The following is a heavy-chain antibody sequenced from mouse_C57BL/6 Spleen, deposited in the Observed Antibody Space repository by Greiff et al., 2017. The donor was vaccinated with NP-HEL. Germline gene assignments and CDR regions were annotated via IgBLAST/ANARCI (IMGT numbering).Heavy chain of an antibody. Sequence: QVQLQQSGPELVKPGASVKISCKASGYAFSSSWMNWVKQRPGKGLEWIGRIYPGDGDTNYNGQFKGKATLTADKSSSTAYMQLSSLTSEDSAVYFGAREKDYYGSSDYWGQGTTLTVSS. CDR2: IYPGDGDT. D-gene: IGHD1-1*01. J-gene: IGHJ2*01. CDR3: AREKDYYGSSDY. V-gene: IGHV1-82*01. CDR1: GYAFSSSW.